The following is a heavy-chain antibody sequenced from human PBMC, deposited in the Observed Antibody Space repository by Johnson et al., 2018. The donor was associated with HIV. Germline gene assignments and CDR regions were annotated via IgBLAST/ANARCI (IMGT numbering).Heavy chain of an antibody. CDR2: ISGSGGST. Sequence: VQLVESGGGVVRPGGSLKLSCAASGFTFSSYAMSWVRQAPGKGLEWVSAISGSGGSTYYADSAKGRFTISRDNSKNTLYLQMNSLRAEDTSVYYCAKDGAGPDAFDIWGQGTMVTVSS. CDR3: AKDGAGPDAFDI. D-gene: IGHD3-16*01. V-gene: IGHV3-23*04. CDR1: GFTFSSYA. J-gene: IGHJ3*02.